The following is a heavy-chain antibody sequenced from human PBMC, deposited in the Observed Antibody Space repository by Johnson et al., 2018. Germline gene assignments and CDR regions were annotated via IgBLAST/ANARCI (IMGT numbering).Heavy chain of an antibody. Sequence: VQLVQSGGGVVQXGRSLRLXCAASGFTFSSYWMSWVRQAPGKGLAWVANIKQDGSEKYYVESVKGRFTISRDNAKNSLYLQMNSLRAEDTAVYYCARDYYDAFDIWGQGTMVTVSS. J-gene: IGHJ3*02. CDR1: GFTFSSYW. D-gene: IGHD3-10*01. V-gene: IGHV3-7*01. CDR2: IKQDGSEK. CDR3: ARDYYDAFDI.